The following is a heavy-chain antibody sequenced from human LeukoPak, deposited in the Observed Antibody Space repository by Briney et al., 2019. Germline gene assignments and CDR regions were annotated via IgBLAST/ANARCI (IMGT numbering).Heavy chain of an antibody. CDR3: APNYGYSYGLRYDY. J-gene: IGHJ4*02. V-gene: IGHV3-23*01. CDR1: GFTFSSYA. CDR2: ISGSGGST. Sequence: GGSLRLSCAASGFTFSSYAMSWVRQAPGKGLEWVSAISGSGGSTYYADSVKGRFTISRDNSKNTLYLQMNSLRAEDTAVYYCAPNYGYSYGLRYDYWGQGTLVTVSS. D-gene: IGHD5-18*01.